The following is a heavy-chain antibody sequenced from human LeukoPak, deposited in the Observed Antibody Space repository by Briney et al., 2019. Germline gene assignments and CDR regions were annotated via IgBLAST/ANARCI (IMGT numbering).Heavy chain of an antibody. CDR2: ISSTSAHI. Sequence: PGGSLRLSCVASGFTFSRYSINWVRQAPGKGLQWVSSISSTSAHIYYADPVKGRFTISRDNAKNSLYLEMNSLRVEDTAVYYCAKEPREYCSSTSCPNWFDSWGQGTLVTVSS. D-gene: IGHD2-2*01. CDR1: GFTFSRYS. V-gene: IGHV3-21*04. J-gene: IGHJ5*01. CDR3: AKEPREYCSSTSCPNWFDS.